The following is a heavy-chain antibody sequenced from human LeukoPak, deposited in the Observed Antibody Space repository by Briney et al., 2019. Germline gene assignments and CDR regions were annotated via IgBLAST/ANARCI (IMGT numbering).Heavy chain of an antibody. J-gene: IGHJ4*02. D-gene: IGHD2-15*01. CDR3: ARGSWVAYYFDY. Sequence: GGSLRLSCAASGLTVSSNYMSWVRQAPGKGLEWVSVIYSGGSTYYADSVKGRFTISRDNSKNTLYLQMNSLRAEDTAVYYCARGSWVAYYFDYWGQGTLVTVSS. V-gene: IGHV3-53*01. CDR2: IYSGGST. CDR1: GLTVSSNY.